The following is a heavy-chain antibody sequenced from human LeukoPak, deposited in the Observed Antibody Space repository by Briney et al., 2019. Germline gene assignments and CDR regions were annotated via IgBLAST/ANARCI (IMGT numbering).Heavy chain of an antibody. CDR1: GFTFSNAW. CDR2: IKSKTDGGTT. J-gene: IGHJ4*02. Sequence: PGGSLRLSCAASGFTFSNAWMSWVRQAPGKGLEWVGRIKSKTDGGTTDYAAPVKGRFTISRDDSKNTLYLRMNSLKTEDTAVYYCTTYWLSSGWYYFGYWGQGTLVTVSS. D-gene: IGHD6-19*01. V-gene: IGHV3-15*01. CDR3: TTYWLSSGWYYFGY.